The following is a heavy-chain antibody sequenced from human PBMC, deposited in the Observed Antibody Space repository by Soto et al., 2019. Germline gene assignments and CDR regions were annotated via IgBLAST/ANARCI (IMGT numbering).Heavy chain of an antibody. CDR2: IIPVFGTA. Sequence: GASVKVSCKASGGTFSSYAISWVRQAPGQGLEWMGGIIPVFGTANYAQKFQGRVTITADESTSTAYMELSSLRSEDTAVYYCASTRSMLDGGAFDIWGQGTMATVS. V-gene: IGHV1-69*13. CDR1: GGTFSSYA. CDR3: ASTRSMLDGGAFDI. J-gene: IGHJ3*02. D-gene: IGHD2-8*01.